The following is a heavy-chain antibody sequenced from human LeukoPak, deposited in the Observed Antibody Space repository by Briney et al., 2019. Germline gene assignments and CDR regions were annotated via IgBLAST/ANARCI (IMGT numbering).Heavy chain of an antibody. D-gene: IGHD3-10*01. CDR1: GGSIRGYY. V-gene: IGHV4-59*01. CDR2: IHYTGST. J-gene: IGHJ4*02. Sequence: SETLSLTCTVSGGSIRGYYWSWIRQSPGKGLEWIGYIHYTGSTDYNPSLKSRVTISVDTSKNQFSLNLSSVTAADTAVYYCARGYGSGSYNNFNHWGQGILVTVSS. CDR3: ARGYGSGSYNNFNH.